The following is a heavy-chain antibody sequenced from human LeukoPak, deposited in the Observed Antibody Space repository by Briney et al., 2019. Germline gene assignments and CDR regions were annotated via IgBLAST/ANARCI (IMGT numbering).Heavy chain of an antibody. J-gene: IGHJ6*02. CDR3: AHAWGRYYYYGMDV. CDR1: GFTFSSYA. Sequence: GGSLRLSCAASGFTFSSYAMSWVRQAPGKGLEWVSAISGSGGSTYYADSVKGRFTVSRDNSKNTLYLQMNSLRAEDTALYYCAHAWGRYYYYGMDVWGQGTTVTVSS. V-gene: IGHV3-23*01. CDR2: ISGSGGST. D-gene: IGHD7-27*01.